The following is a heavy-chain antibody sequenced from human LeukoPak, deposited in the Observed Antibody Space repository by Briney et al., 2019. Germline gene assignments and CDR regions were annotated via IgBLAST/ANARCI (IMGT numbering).Heavy chain of an antibody. D-gene: IGHD5-12*01. Sequence: GESLKISCKGSGYSFTIYWIGWVRQMPGKGLEWMGIIYPGDSDTRYNPSFQGQVTISADKSISTAYLQWSSLKASDTALYYCARQKGSGYDSLGYYYYMDVWGKGTTVTISS. CDR1: GYSFTIYW. CDR2: IYPGDSDT. V-gene: IGHV5-51*01. J-gene: IGHJ6*03. CDR3: ARQKGSGYDSLGYYYYMDV.